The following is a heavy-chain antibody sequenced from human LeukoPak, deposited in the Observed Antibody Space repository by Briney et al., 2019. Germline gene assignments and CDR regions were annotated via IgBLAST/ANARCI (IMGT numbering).Heavy chain of an antibody. J-gene: IGHJ5*02. D-gene: IGHD3-10*01. V-gene: IGHV5-10-1*01. CDR2: IDPSDSYT. CDR3: ATYYGSGGVWFDP. Sequence: GEALKISCKGSGYSFTSYWISWVRQMPGKGLEWMGRIDPSDSYTNYSPSFQGHVTISADKSISTAYLQWSSLKASDTAMYYCATYYGSGGVWFDPWGQGTLVTVSS. CDR1: GYSFTSYW.